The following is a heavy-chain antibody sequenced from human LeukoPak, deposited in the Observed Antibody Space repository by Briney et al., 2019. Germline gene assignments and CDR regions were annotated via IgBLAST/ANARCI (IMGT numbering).Heavy chain of an antibody. CDR1: GGSISSSSYY. Sequence: SETLSLTCTVSGGSISSSSYYWGWIRQPPGKGLEWIGYIYYSGSTNYNPSLKSRVTISVDTSKNQFSLKLSSVTAADTAVYYRARHGQGYYGMDVWGQGTTVTVSS. CDR3: ARHGQGYYGMDV. V-gene: IGHV4-61*05. J-gene: IGHJ6*02. CDR2: IYYSGST.